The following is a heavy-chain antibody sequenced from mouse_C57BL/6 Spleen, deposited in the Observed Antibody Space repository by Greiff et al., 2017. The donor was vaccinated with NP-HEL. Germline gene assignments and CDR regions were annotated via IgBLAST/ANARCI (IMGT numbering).Heavy chain of an antibody. V-gene: IGHV1-18*01. CDR1: GYTFTDYN. Sequence: VQLKESGPELVKPGASVKIPCKASGYTFTDYNMDWVKQSHGKSLEWIGDINPNNGGTIYNQKFKGKATLTVDKSSSTAYMELRSLTSEDTAVYYCARSTYYYGSSYSFAYWGQGTLVTVSA. CDR3: ARSTYYYGSSYSFAY. D-gene: IGHD1-1*01. CDR2: INPNNGGT. J-gene: IGHJ3*01.